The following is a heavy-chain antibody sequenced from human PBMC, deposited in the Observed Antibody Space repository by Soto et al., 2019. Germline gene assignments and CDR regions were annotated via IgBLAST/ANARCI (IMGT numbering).Heavy chain of an antibody. J-gene: IGHJ6*02. D-gene: IGHD3-3*01. CDR3: AKESSWWEWFSANNYYYGMDV. V-gene: IGHV3-7*05. CDR2: MNQDANGK. CDR1: GFLFSDYW. Sequence: PGGSLRLSCAASGFLFSDYWMTWVRQAPGQGLEWVANMNQDANGKYYVDSVKGRFTISRDNAKNTLYLQMNSLRAEDTAVYYCAKESSWWEWFSANNYYYGMDVWGQGTTVTVSS.